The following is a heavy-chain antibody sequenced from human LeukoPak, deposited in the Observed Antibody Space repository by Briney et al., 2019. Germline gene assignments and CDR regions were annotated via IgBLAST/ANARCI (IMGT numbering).Heavy chain of an antibody. D-gene: IGHD5-18*01. J-gene: IGHJ6*03. Sequence: PSETLSLTCSVSGDSISYFYWSWIRQAAGKGLEWIGRIYSRGSADYNASLKSRVTMSVDTSKNQFSLKLSSVTAADTAVYYCARTDTRYYYYMDVWGKGTTVTISS. V-gene: IGHV4-4*07. CDR1: GDSISYFY. CDR3: ARTDTRYYYYMDV. CDR2: IYSRGSA.